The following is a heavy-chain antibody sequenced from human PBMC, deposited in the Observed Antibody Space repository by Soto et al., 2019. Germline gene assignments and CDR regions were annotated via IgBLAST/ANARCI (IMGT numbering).Heavy chain of an antibody. CDR3: TTHEEGAPWAGGFDS. CDR2: IRPGGDST. V-gene: IGHV3-23*01. D-gene: IGHD1-26*01. Sequence: LTVSCAVSEFSFRPRAMHRVRQAPGKGLEWVASIRPGGDSTYYAESVKGRFAVSRDNSNVTLYLQMDSLRVEDTAIYYCTTHEEGAPWAGGFDSWGQGTLVTVYS. J-gene: IGHJ5*01. CDR1: EFSFRPRA.